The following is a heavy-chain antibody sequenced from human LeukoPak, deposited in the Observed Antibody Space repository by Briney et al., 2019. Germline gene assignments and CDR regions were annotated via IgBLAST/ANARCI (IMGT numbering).Heavy chain of an antibody. Sequence: SETLSLTCTVSGGSISSYYWSWIRQPPGKGLEWIGYIYYSGSTNYNPSLKSRVTISVDTSKNQFSLKLSSVTAADTAVYYCAREARGYSYGSPDYWGQGTLVTVSS. V-gene: IGHV4-59*01. D-gene: IGHD5-18*01. CDR2: IYYSGST. CDR1: GGSISSYY. CDR3: AREARGYSYGSPDY. J-gene: IGHJ4*02.